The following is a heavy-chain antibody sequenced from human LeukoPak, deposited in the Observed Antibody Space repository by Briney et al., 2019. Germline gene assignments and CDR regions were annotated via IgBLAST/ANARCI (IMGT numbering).Heavy chain of an antibody. Sequence: ASVKVSCTTSGYTFTSYDVHWVRQAPGQGLEWMGIIEPISGSTTYAHKLEDSITMTRDTSTITVFLELSSLTSEDTAIYFCARHGGDYPDTWGQGTLVTVSS. V-gene: IGHV1-46*04. CDR1: GYTFTSYD. J-gene: IGHJ5*02. CDR2: IEPISGST. D-gene: IGHD2-21*02. CDR3: ARHGGDYPDT.